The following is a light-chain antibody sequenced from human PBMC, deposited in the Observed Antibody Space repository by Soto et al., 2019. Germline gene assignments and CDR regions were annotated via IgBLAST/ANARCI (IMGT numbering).Light chain of an antibody. J-gene: IGLJ1*01. V-gene: IGLV1-44*01. CDR3: AAWDDSLNGRV. Sequence: QSVLTQPPSASGTPGQTVIVSCSGSTSDIGTNAVNWFQHLPGTAPKLLIYYDNLRPSGVPDRISGSKSGTSASLAISGLQSDDEADYYCAAWDDSLNGRVFGTGTKLTVL. CDR1: TSDIGTNA. CDR2: YDN.